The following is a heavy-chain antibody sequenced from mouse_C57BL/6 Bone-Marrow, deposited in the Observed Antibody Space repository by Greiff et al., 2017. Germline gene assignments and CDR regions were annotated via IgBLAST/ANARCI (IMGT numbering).Heavy chain of an antibody. D-gene: IGHD2-1*01. CDR3: ARGNYRFDY. J-gene: IGHJ2*01. CDR2: IDPSDSYN. CDR1: GYTFTSYW. Sequence: VQLQQPGAELVMPGASVKLSCKASGYTFTSYWMHWVKQRPGQGLEWIGEIDPSDSYNNYNQKLKGKSTLTVDKSSSTAFMHLSTLTSEDSAVYYCARGNYRFDYWGQGTTLTVSS. V-gene: IGHV1-69*01.